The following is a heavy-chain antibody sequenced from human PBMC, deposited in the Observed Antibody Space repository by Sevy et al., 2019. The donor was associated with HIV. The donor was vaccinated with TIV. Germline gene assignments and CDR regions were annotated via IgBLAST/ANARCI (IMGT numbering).Heavy chain of an antibody. J-gene: IGHJ4*02. CDR3: SRGLYYYDMRGHQEPGDY. CDR1: GFAFTNYY. CDR2: INSDGSST. D-gene: IGHD3-22*01. Sequence: GGSLRLSCTASGFAFTNYYAMHWVRQAPGKGLVWVSRINSDGSSTSYAESVKGRFTISRDNGKNTVYLQMKSLRVEDTAVYFCSRGLYYYDMRGHQEPGDYWGQGVLVTVSS. V-gene: IGHV3-74*01.